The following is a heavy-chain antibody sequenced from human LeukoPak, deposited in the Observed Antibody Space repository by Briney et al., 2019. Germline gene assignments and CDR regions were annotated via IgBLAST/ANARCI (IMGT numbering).Heavy chain of an antibody. V-gene: IGHV3-74*01. D-gene: IGHD2-2*01. CDR2: INTDGSST. CDR3: ARANQLLPPSDAFDI. J-gene: IGHJ3*02. Sequence: PGGSLRLSCAASGFTFSSYWMHWVRQAPGRGLVWVSRINTDGSSTSYADSVKGRFTISRDNAKNTLYLQMNSLRAEDTAVYYCARANQLLPPSDAFDIWGQGTMVTVSS. CDR1: GFTFSSYW.